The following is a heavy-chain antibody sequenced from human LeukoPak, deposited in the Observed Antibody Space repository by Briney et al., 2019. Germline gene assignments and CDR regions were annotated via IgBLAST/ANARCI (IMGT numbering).Heavy chain of an antibody. V-gene: IGHV3-23*01. CDR2: ISGSGGST. CDR1: GFTFSSYA. J-gene: IGHJ3*02. CDR3: AKDYSRGYDFWSGYDAFDI. Sequence: PGGSLRPSCAASGFTFSSYAMSWVRQAPGKGLEWVSAISGSGGSTYYADSVKGRFTISRDNSKNTLYLQMNSLRAEDTAVYYCAKDYSRGYDFWSGYDAFDIWGQGTMVTVSS. D-gene: IGHD3-3*01.